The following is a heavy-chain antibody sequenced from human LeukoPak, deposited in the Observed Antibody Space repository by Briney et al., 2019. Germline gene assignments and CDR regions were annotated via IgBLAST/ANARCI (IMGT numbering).Heavy chain of an antibody. CDR1: GLTFRSYG. D-gene: IGHD1-26*01. CDR3: ATDRNSGKYYDY. V-gene: IGHV3-33*01. Sequence: PGGSLRLSCAAPGLTFRSYGMHWVRQAPGKGLEWVAVIWYDGSNKYYADSVKGRFTISRDNSKDTLYLQTNSLRAEDTAVYYCATDRNSGKYYDYWGQGTLVSVSS. J-gene: IGHJ4*02. CDR2: IWYDGSNK.